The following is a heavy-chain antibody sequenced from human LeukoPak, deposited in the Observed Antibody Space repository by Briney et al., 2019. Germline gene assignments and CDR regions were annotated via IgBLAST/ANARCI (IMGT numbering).Heavy chain of an antibody. D-gene: IGHD5/OR15-5a*01. V-gene: IGHV1-18*01. Sequence: ASVKVSCKASGYTFISYGISWVRQAPGQGLEWMGWNSAYNGNTNYAQKLQGRVTMTTDTSTSTAYMELRSLRSDDTAVYYCARGVYGGHRKPFDYWGQGALVTVSS. CDR2: NSAYNGNT. CDR1: GYTFISYG. CDR3: ARGVYGGHRKPFDY. J-gene: IGHJ4*02.